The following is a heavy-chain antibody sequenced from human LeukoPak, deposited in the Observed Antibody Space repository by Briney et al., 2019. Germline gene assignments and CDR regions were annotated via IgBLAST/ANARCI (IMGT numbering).Heavy chain of an antibody. D-gene: IGHD3-16*02. V-gene: IGHV1-2*02. CDR3: ARVEVGDYVWGSYRL. CDR1: GYTFTGYY. Sequence: ASVKVSCKASGYTFTGYYMHWVRQAPGQGLEWMGWINPNSGGTNYAQTFQGRVTMTRDTSISTAYMELSRLRSDDTAVYYCARVEVGDYVWGSYRLWGQGTLVTVSS. J-gene: IGHJ4*02. CDR2: INPNSGGT.